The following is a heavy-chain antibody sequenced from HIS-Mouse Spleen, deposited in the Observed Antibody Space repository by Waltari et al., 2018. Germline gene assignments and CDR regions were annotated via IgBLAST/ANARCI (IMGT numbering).Heavy chain of an antibody. CDR3: AAALRTGKQDYYYYYGMDV. CDR1: GFTFTSSA. CDR2: IVVGSGNT. J-gene: IGHJ6*02. Sequence: QMQLVQSGPEVKKPGTSVKVSCKASGFTFTSSAMQWVRQARGQRLEWIGWIVVGSGNTNYAQKFQERVTITRDMSTSTAYMELSSLRSEDTAVYYCAAALRTGKQDYYYYYGMDVWGQGTTVTVSS. V-gene: IGHV1-58*02.